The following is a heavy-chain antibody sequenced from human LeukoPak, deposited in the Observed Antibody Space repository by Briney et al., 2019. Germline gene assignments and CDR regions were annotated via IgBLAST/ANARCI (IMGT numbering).Heavy chain of an antibody. CDR2: IYSGGST. CDR3: ASTAAGTSYYYYYMDV. D-gene: IGHD1-1*01. V-gene: IGHV3-53*01. J-gene: IGHJ6*03. CDR1: GFTVSSNY. Sequence: GGSLRLSCAASGFTVSSNYMSWVRQAPGKGLEWVSVIYSGGSTCYADSVKGRFTISRDNSKNTLYLQMNSLRAEDTAVYYCASTAAGTSYYYYYMDVWGKGTTVTVSS.